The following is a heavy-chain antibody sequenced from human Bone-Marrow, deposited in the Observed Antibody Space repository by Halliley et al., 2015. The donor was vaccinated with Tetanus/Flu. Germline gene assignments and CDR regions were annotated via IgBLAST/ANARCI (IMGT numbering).Heavy chain of an antibody. Sequence: TLSLTCSVSGDSIGTYYWHWLRQPPGRRLEWLGLFLSTGSTHYNPSARSRVTLSGDMTMNQLSLNLIEVPAADTATYFCARGYGPLDHWGQGTLVTVSS. CDR2: FLSTGST. V-gene: IGHV4-59*01. CDR1: GDSIGTYY. CDR3: ARGYGPLDH. J-gene: IGHJ4*02. D-gene: IGHD5-18*01.